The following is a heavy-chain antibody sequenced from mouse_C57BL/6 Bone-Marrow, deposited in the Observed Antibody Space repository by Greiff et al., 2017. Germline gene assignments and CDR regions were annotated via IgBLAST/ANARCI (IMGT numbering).Heavy chain of an antibody. Sequence: QVQLQQPGAELVKPGASVKMSCKASGYTFTSYWITWVKQRPGQGLEWIGDIYPSGGNTNYNEKFKGKATLTVDTSSSTAYMQLSSLTSEDSAVYYCARSLQGRYGSIDYWGQGTTLTVSS. D-gene: IGHD2-10*02. V-gene: IGHV1-55*01. CDR3: ARSLQGRYGSIDY. CDR1: GYTFTSYW. J-gene: IGHJ2*01. CDR2: IYPSGGNT.